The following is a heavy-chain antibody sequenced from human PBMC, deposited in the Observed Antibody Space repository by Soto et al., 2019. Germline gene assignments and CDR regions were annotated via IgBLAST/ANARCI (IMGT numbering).Heavy chain of an antibody. CDR2: IGGDGAST. Sequence: EVQLLESGGGLVQPGGSLRLSCAASGFAFSSYAMSWVRQSSGKGLEWVAAIGGDGASTYYADSVRGRFIISRDNSKNTLFLHMTSLRAEDTPVYYCTKDQDGEWWFSQGWFDPWGQGSLVTVSS. CDR3: TKDQDGEWWFSQGWFDP. D-gene: IGHD2-15*01. V-gene: IGHV3-23*01. CDR1: GFAFSSYA. J-gene: IGHJ5*02.